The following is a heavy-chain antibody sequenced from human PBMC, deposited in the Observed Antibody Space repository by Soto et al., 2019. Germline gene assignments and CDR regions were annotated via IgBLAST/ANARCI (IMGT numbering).Heavy chain of an antibody. CDR2: ISYDGSNK. Sequence: PGGSLRLSCAASGFTFSTYGMHWVRQAPGKGLEWVALISYDGSNKYYADSVKGRFTISRDNSKNTLYLQMNSLRAEDTAVYYCAKDNYYDTSGLWGYFQHWGQGTLVTVSS. J-gene: IGHJ1*01. CDR1: GFTFSTYG. D-gene: IGHD3-22*01. V-gene: IGHV3-30*18. CDR3: AKDNYYDTSGLWGYFQH.